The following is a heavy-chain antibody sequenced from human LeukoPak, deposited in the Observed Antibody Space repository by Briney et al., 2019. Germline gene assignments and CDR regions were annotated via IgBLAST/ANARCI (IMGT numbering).Heavy chain of an antibody. CDR1: GFSFTSYY. J-gene: IGHJ6*02. V-gene: IGHV3-74*01. CDR2: IDIDGINT. D-gene: IGHD2-2*01. Sequence: PGGSLRLSCAASGFSFTSYYMHWVRQAPGKGPVWVSWIDIDGINTKYADSVRGRFTISRDNAKNTVYLQMNSLRAEDTAVYYCARDCSSTSCLKHYYYYYGMDVWGQGTTVTVSS. CDR3: ARDCSSTSCLKHYYYYYGMDV.